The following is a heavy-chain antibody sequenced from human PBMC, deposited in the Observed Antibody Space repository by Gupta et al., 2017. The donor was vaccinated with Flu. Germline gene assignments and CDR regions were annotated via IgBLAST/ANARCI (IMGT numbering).Heavy chain of an antibody. D-gene: IGHD1-7*01. V-gene: IGHV3-9*01. CDR1: GFSFDDYA. J-gene: IGHJ4*02. Sequence: CAASGFSFDDYAMHWVRQAPGKGLEWVSGISWNSGTIGYADSVKGRFTISRDNAKNSLYLQMNSLRPEDTALYYCATDSLLTGTTSWGQGTLVTVSS. CDR3: ATDSLLTGTTS. CDR2: ISWNSGTI.